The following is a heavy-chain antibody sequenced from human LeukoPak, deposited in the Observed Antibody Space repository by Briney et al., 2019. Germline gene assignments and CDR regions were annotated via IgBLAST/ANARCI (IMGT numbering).Heavy chain of an antibody. V-gene: IGHV4-30-4*01. J-gene: IGHJ4*02. CDR1: GGSISSSNW. Sequence: KPSETLSLTCAVSGGSISSSNWWTWVRQPPGKGLEWIGYIYYSGSTYYNPSLKSRFTISLDTSKNQFSLKMRSVTAADTAVYYCASRKTDYFDYWGQGTLVTVSS. CDR2: IYYSGST. CDR3: ASRKTDYFDY.